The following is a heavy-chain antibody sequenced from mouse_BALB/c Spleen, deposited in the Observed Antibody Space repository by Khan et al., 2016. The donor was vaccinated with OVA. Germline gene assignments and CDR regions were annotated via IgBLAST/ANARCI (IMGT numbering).Heavy chain of an antibody. J-gene: IGHJ3*01. CDR1: GYTFTDYY. Sequence: QVQLKQSGAELARPGASVTLSCKASGYTFTDYYINWMRQRTGQGLDWIGEIYPGSDNTYYNEKFKGKATLTADKSSSTAYMQLSSLTSEDSAVYFCAREWAAWFPYWGQGTLVTVSA. V-gene: IGHV1-77*01. CDR3: AREWAAWFPY. CDR2: IYPGSDNT.